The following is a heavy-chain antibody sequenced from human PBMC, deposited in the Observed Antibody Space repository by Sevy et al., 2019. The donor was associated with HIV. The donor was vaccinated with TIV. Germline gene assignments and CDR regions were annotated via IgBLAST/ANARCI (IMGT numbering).Heavy chain of an antibody. J-gene: IGHJ3*02. CDR3: ARGDNYYDSSGYYYDDAFDI. CDR2: ISSSSSTI. V-gene: IGHV3-48*02. D-gene: IGHD3-22*01. CDR1: GFTFSSYS. Sequence: GGSLRLSCAASGFTFSSYSMNWVRQAPGKGLEWVSYISSSSSTIYYADYVKGRFTISRDNAKNSLYLQMNSLRDEDTAVYYCARGDNYYDSSGYYYDDAFDIWGQGTMVTVSS.